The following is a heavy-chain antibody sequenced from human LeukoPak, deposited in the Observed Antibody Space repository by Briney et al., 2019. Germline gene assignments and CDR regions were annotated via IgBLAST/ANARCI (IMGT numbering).Heavy chain of an antibody. J-gene: IGHJ5*02. CDR3: ARAGGFSMVRGAVNNWFDP. CDR2: INISGST. Sequence: SETLSLTCTVSGGSISSGSYYWSWIRQPAGKGLEWIGRINISGSTNYNPSLKSRVTISVDTSKNQFSLKLSSVTAADTAVYYCARAGGFSMVRGAVNNWFDPWGQGILVTVSS. V-gene: IGHV4-61*02. CDR1: GGSISSGSYY. D-gene: IGHD3-10*01.